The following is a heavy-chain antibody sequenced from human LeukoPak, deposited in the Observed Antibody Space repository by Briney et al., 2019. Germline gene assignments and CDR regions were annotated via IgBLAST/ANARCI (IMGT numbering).Heavy chain of an antibody. CDR3: ARAGGFFGVVIPSSMDV. J-gene: IGHJ6*03. D-gene: IGHD3-3*01. CDR1: GGTFSSYA. CDR2: IIPIFGTA. V-gene: IGHV1-69*06. Sequence: GASVKVSCKASGGTFSSYAISWVRQAPGQGLEWMGGIIPIFGTANYAQKFQGRVTITADKSTSTAYMELSSLRSEDTAVYYCARAGGFFGVVIPSSMDVWGKGTTVTVSS.